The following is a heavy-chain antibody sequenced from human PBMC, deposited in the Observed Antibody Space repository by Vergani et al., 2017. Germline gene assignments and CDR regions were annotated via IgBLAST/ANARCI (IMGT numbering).Heavy chain of an antibody. J-gene: IGHJ4*02. CDR3: AGPQETSAYYYGGFDY. CDR2: SSSDGGST. Sequence: EVQLLVSGGDLVQPGGSLRLSCTASGVIFRTYAMTWVRQAPGKGLEWVSTSSSDGGSTYYAESVKGRFTISRDNAKTTLALPMNSLTAEDTAIYYCAGPQETSAYYYGGFDYWGQGILVTVSS. V-gene: IGHV3-23*01. CDR1: GVIFRTYA. D-gene: IGHD3-22*01.